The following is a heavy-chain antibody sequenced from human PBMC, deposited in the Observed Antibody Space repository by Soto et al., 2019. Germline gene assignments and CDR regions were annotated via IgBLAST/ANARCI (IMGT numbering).Heavy chain of an antibody. CDR3: ASRSSDWLPYFDY. J-gene: IGHJ4*02. D-gene: IGHD3-9*01. Sequence: QLVQSGAEVKQPGASVKVSCKASGYTFTSHAIHWVRQAPGQRLEWMGWINSANGNTKYSQKFQGRATITRDSSASTAYMELSSLRSEDTAVYFCASRSSDWLPYFDYWGQGSLVTVSS. CDR2: INSANGNT. V-gene: IGHV1-3*01. CDR1: GYTFTSHA.